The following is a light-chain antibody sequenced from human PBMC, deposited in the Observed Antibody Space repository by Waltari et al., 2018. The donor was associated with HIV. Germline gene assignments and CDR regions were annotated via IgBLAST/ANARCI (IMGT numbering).Light chain of an antibody. CDR1: QSVGYF. V-gene: IGKV3-11*01. CDR2: AVS. Sequence: EIVLTQSPVTLSLSPGEGADLSCRASQSVGYFLAWYQQKPGQAPRLLIYAVSKRAAGTPARFSGSGSKTNFTLTISALEPEDFVVYYCQQRLNWPLTFGGGTRVEI. CDR3: QQRLNWPLT. J-gene: IGKJ4*01.